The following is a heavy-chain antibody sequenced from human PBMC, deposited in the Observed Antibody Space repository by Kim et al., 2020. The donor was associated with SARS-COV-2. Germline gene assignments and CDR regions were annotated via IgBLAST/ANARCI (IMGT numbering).Heavy chain of an antibody. J-gene: IGHJ4*02. V-gene: IGHV1-8*01. CDR3: ARGGRTIGYYGSEDPFDY. D-gene: IGHD3-10*01. Sequence: QGRVTMTRNTSISTAYMELSSLRSEDTAVYYCARGGRTIGYYGSEDPFDYWGQGTLVTVSS.